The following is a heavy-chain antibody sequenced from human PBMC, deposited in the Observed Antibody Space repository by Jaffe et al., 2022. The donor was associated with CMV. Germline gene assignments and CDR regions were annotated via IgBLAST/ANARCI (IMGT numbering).Heavy chain of an antibody. D-gene: IGHD6-19*01. J-gene: IGHJ4*02. Sequence: EVQLVESGGGLVRPGGSLRLSCVVSGFTFNTYAMHWVRQAPGKGLEWVASISSSKNYIYHTDSVQGRFTISRDNAENSLYLQMNSLRAEDTAIYYCARDPGSDISGWLDYWGQGTLITVSS. CDR2: ISSSKNYI. CDR1: GFTFNTYA. V-gene: IGHV3-21*01. CDR3: ARDPGSDISGWLDY.